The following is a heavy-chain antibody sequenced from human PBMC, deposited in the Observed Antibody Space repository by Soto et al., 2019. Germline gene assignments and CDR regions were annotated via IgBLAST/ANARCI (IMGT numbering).Heavy chain of an antibody. CDR3: ASDPYYYASYY. CDR1: GFTFSDHY. Sequence: QVQMVESGGDLGKPGGSLRLSCAASGFTFSDHYMTWIRQSPGKGLEWVAYISSDSSTIYYTDSVQGRFTVSRDNAKNSVYLQMNSLRAEDTAVYYCASDPYYYASYYWGQRTLVTASS. V-gene: IGHV3-11*01. CDR2: ISSDSSTI. D-gene: IGHD3-10*01. J-gene: IGHJ4*02.